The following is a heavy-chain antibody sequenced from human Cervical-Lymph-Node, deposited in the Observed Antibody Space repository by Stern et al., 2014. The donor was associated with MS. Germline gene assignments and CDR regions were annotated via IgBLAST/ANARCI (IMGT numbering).Heavy chain of an antibody. CDR1: GITFGNHS. D-gene: IGHD3-3*01. V-gene: IGHV3-48*02. CDR2: ISGGSSTI. J-gene: IGHJ4*02. CDR3: ARVRYNFWSAYYDY. Sequence: EMQLVESGGGLVQPGGSLRLSCAVSGITFGNHSMNWVRQAPGKGLEWISYISGGSSTIYYADSVKGRFTISRDNAKNSLYLQMNSLRDEDTAVYYCARVRYNFWSAYYDYWGQGTLVTVSS.